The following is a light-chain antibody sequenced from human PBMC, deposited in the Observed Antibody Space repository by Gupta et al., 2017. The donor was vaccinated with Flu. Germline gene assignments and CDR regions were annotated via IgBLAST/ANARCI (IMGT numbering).Light chain of an antibody. CDR2: GSS. J-gene: IGKJ1*01. V-gene: IGKV1-39*01. CDR1: DEIRSF. CDR3: LRSNSIPWT. Sequence: PTHLSVAVGDTNSIPCPATDEIRSFLDWFQQRPGKAPDLLIYGSSTACLGAPLRFNGSWSATEYTLTITRLQPVDFASYLCLRSNSIPWTFGQGTKVEIK.